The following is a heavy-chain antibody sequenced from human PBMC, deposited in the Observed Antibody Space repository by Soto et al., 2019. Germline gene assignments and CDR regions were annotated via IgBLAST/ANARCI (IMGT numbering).Heavy chain of an antibody. CDR3: AGDYYDFWSGFLDY. V-gene: IGHV3-23*01. CDR1: GFTFGSYA. Sequence: GGSLRLSCEGSGFTFGSYAMSWVRQAPGKGLEWVSLISGAGGSTSYADSVKGRFTISRDNSKSTLYLQMDSLRPEDTATYYCAGDYYDFWSGFLDYWGQGTRVTVSS. CDR2: ISGAGGST. D-gene: IGHD3-3*01. J-gene: IGHJ4*02.